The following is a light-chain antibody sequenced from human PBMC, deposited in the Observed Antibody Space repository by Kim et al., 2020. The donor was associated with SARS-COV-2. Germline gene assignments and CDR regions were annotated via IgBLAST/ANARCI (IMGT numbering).Light chain of an antibody. Sequence: ASVGDRVTITCRASQSVNVWLAWYQQKPGKAPKLLIYKASTLESGVPSRFSGSGSGTEFTLTISSLQPDDFATFYCQQYNSYPLTFGGGTKVDIK. CDR1: QSVNVW. V-gene: IGKV1-5*03. CDR2: KAS. J-gene: IGKJ4*01. CDR3: QQYNSYPLT.